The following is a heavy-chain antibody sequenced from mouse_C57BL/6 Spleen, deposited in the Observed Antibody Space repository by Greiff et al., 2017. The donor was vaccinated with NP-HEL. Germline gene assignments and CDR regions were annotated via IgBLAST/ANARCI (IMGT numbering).Heavy chain of an antibody. V-gene: IGHV1-39*01. CDR2: INPNYGTT. D-gene: IGHD2-4*01. CDR3: AGHYDYDEAWFAY. Sequence: EVQLQQSGPELVKPGASVKISCTASGYSFTDYNMNWVKQSNGKSLEWIGVINPNYGTTSYNQKFKGKATLTVDQSSSTAYMQLNSLTSEDSAVYYCAGHYDYDEAWFAYWGQGTLVTVSA. CDR1: GYSFTDYN. J-gene: IGHJ3*01.